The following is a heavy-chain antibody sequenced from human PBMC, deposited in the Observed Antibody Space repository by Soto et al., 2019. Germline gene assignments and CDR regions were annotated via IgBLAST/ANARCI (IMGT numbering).Heavy chain of an antibody. D-gene: IGHD6-19*01. CDR1: GGSFSGYY. Sequence: QVQLQQWGAGLLKPSETLSLTCAVYGGSFSGYYWSWIRQPPGKGLEWIGEINHSGSTNYNPSLKSRVTISVDTSKNQFSLKLSAVTAADTAVYYCARGRHSSGWYAGYYYYYGMDVWGQGTTVTVS. J-gene: IGHJ6*02. V-gene: IGHV4-34*01. CDR3: ARGRHSSGWYAGYYYYYGMDV. CDR2: INHSGST.